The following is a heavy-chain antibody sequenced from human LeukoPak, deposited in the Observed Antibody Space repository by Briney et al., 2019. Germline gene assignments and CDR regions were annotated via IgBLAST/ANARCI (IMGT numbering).Heavy chain of an antibody. Sequence: GGSLRLSCAASGFTFSSYGMHWVRQAPGKGLEWVAVISYDGSNKYYADSVKGRFTISRDNSKNTLYLQMNSLRAEDTAVYYCARELSGRFDPWGQGTLVTVSS. CDR2: ISYDGSNK. V-gene: IGHV3-30*03. J-gene: IGHJ5*02. CDR1: GFTFSSYG. CDR3: ARELSGRFDP. D-gene: IGHD3-10*01.